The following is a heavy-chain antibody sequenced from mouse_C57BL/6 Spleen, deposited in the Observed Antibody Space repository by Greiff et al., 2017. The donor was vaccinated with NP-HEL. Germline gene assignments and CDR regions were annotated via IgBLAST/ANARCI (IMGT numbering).Heavy chain of an antibody. V-gene: IGHV1-55*01. D-gene: IGHD3-2*02. CDR2: IYPGSGST. CDR3: ARGGQPRHRFFDY. Sequence: QVQLQQPGAELVKPGASVKMSCKASGYTFTSYWITWVKQRPGQGLEWIGDIYPGSGSTNYNEKFKSKATLTVDTSSSTAYMQLSSLTSEDSAVYYCARGGQPRHRFFDYWGQGTTLTVSS. CDR1: GYTFTSYW. J-gene: IGHJ2*01.